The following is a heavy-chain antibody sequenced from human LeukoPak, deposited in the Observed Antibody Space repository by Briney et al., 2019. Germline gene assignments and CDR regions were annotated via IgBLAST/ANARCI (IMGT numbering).Heavy chain of an antibody. V-gene: IGHV4-39*01. D-gene: IGHD6-19*01. CDR1: GGSISSSSYY. J-gene: IGHJ4*02. CDR2: IYYSGST. Sequence: PSETLPLTCTVSGGSISSSSYYWGWIRQPPGKGLEWIGSIYYSGSTYYNPSLKSRVTISVDTSKNQFSLKLSSVTAADTAVYYCASLAVAVIMTDYWGQGTLVTVSS. CDR3: ASLAVAVIMTDY.